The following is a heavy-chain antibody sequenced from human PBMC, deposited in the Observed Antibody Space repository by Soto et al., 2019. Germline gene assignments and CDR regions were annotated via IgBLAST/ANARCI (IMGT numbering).Heavy chain of an antibody. V-gene: IGHV4-59*08. J-gene: IGHJ4*02. CDR2: IYYSGST. CDR1: DDSISSYY. D-gene: IGHD2-15*01. CDR3: ARRYGGTFDY. Sequence: SETLSLTCIVSDDSISSYYWSWIRQPPGKGLEWIGYIYYSGSTNYNPSLKSRVTISVDTSKNQFSLKLSSVTAADTAVYYCARRYGGTFDYWGQGTLVTV.